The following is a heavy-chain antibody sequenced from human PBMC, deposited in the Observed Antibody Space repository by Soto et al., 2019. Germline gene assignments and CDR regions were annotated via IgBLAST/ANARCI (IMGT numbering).Heavy chain of an antibody. CDR1: GFTVSSNY. CDR2: ITGSGGST. D-gene: IGHD3-22*01. CDR3: AKIRGYYDSSGYPPYFFDY. V-gene: IGHV3-23*01. Sequence: GGSLRLSCAASGFTVSSNYMSWVRQAPGKGLEWVSAITGSGGSTYYADSVKGRFTMSRDDPKSTLYLQMNSLRAEDTAVYYCAKIRGYYDSSGYPPYFFDYWGQGTLVTVSS. J-gene: IGHJ4*02.